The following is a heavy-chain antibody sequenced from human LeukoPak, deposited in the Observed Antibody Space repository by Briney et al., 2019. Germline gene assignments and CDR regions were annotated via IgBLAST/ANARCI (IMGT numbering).Heavy chain of an antibody. J-gene: IGHJ4*02. CDR1: GYTFTAYY. V-gene: IGHV1-2*02. Sequence: ASVKVCCKGSGYTFTAYYIHWVRQAPGQGLEWMGWINPNSGGTDYAQRFQGRVTMTGDTSISTAYMDLSRLRSDDTAVYYCARGYNWNYFDYWGQGTLVTVSS. D-gene: IGHD1-20*01. CDR3: ARGYNWNYFDY. CDR2: INPNSGGT.